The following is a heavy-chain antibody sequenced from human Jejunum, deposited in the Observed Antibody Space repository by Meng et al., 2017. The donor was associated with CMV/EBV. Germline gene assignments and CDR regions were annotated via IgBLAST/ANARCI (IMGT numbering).Heavy chain of an antibody. J-gene: IGHJ4*02. CDR1: GGTFSSSA. D-gene: IGHD1-26*01. CDR2: LIPMLGVP. Sequence: KASGGTFSSSAINWVRQAPGQGLEWMGALIPMLGVPNYAQKFQGRVTITADKSTSTAYMELSSLRSEDTAVYFCASYSGRQAFDYWGQGTLVTVSS. V-gene: IGHV1-69*10. CDR3: ASYSGRQAFDY.